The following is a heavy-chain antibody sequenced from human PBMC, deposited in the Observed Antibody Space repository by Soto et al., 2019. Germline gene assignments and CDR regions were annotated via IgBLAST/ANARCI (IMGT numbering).Heavy chain of an antibody. J-gene: IGHJ6*02. D-gene: IGHD2-21*02. V-gene: IGHV2-5*02. CDR2: IYWDDDK. CDR3: AHSRCGGDCLQSYSSHYYYGMDV. Sequence: QITLKESGPSLVKPTQTLTLTCTFSGFSLSTGGVGVGWIRQAPGKALEWLALIYWDDDKRYSPSLRSRLTVTKDTSKNQVVLTMTTMDPVDTATYYCAHSRCGGDCLQSYSSHYYYGMDVWGQGTTVTVSS. CDR1: GFSLSTGGVG.